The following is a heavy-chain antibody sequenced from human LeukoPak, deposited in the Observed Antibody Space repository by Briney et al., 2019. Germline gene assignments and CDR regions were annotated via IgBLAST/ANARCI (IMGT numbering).Heavy chain of an antibody. D-gene: IGHD3-10*01. V-gene: IGHV4-4*07. CDR1: GGSISSYY. J-gene: IGHJ6*03. CDR3: ARCSYGSGSYYHYYYYMDV. Sequence: PSETLSLTCTVSGGSISSYYWSWIRQPAGKGLEWIGRIYTSGSTNYNPSLKSRVTMSVDTSKNQFSLKLSSVTAADTAVYYCARCSYGSGSYYHYYYYMDVWGKGTTVTVSS. CDR2: IYTSGST.